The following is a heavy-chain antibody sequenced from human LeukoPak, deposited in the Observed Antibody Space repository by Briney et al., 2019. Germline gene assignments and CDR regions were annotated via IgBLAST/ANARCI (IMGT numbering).Heavy chain of an antibody. CDR1: GGSISSSNW. CDR3: ARDREALVHGSGSPNYYYYYMDV. CDR2: IYHSGST. J-gene: IGHJ6*03. D-gene: IGHD3-10*01. V-gene: IGHV4-4*02. Sequence: PSETLSLTCAVSGGSISSSNWWSWVRQPPGKGLEWIGEIYHSGSTNYNPSLKSRVTISVDTSKNQFSLKLSSVTAADTAVYYCARDREALVHGSGSPNYYYYYMDVWGKGTTVTVSS.